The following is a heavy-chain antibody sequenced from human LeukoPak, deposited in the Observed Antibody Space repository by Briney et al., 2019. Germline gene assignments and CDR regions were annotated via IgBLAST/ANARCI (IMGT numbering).Heavy chain of an antibody. Sequence: PGGSLRLSCAACGFTVSINYMSWVRQAQGKGLEWVSVIYSGGSTYYADSVKGRFTISRDNSKNTLYLQMNSLRAEDTAVYYCARHRKTTFFAFDIWGQGTMVTVSS. CDR1: GFTVSINY. J-gene: IGHJ3*02. D-gene: IGHD2/OR15-2a*01. CDR2: IYSGGST. V-gene: IGHV3-53*01. CDR3: ARHRKTTFFAFDI.